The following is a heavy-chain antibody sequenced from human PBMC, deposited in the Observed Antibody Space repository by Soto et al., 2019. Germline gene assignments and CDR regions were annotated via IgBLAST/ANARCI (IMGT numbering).Heavy chain of an antibody. J-gene: IGHJ4*02. CDR1: GDTFSFYS. CDR3: ASSYGSGYRAFDY. Sequence: QVQLVQSGAEVKKPGSSVRVSCKASGDTFSFYSINWVRQAPGLGLEWMGRINPILSMSNYAQRFQGRVTVTADKSTITAYMELSSLRSEDTAMYYCASSYGSGYRAFDYWGQGALVTVSS. V-gene: IGHV1-69*02. CDR2: INPILSMS. D-gene: IGHD3-10*01.